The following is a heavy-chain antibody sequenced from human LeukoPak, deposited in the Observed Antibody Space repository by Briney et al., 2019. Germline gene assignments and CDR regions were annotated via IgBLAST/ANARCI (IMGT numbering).Heavy chain of an antibody. D-gene: IGHD6-19*01. CDR1: GGSLRNYY. Sequence: SETLSLTCTVSGGSLRNYYWSWILQPPGEGLVWIGYISNSGSTDYNPSLKSRVTISVDTSKNLFSLRLSSVTAADTAVYYCARSGIAVAPPYAWFDPWGQGTLVTVSS. V-gene: IGHV4-59*01. CDR3: ARSGIAVAPPYAWFDP. J-gene: IGHJ5*02. CDR2: ISNSGST.